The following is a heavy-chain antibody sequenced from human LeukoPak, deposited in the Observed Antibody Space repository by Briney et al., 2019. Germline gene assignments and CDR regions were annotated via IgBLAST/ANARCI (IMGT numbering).Heavy chain of an antibody. CDR1: GGSFNTYY. V-gene: IGHV4-34*01. Sequence: SETLSLTCAVYGGSFNTYYWNWIRQSPGKGLEWIGEINHTGTTNYNPSLKSRFTISVDTSKNQFSLKLTSVTAADTAVYSCARGAADRNNYYYYIDVWGKGTPVTVSS. D-gene: IGHD1/OR15-1a*01. CDR3: ARGAADRNNYYYYIDV. J-gene: IGHJ6*03. CDR2: INHTGTT.